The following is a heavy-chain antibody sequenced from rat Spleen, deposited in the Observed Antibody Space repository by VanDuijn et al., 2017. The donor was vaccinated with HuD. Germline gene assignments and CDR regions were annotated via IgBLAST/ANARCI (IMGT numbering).Heavy chain of an antibody. CDR1: GFTFSNFV. D-gene: IGHD1-12*02. J-gene: IGHJ2*01. CDR2: IIISGGTT. CDR3: TTDTFYDVTYYPGGFDY. Sequence: EVQLVESGGGFVQPGGSMKLSCAASGFTFSNFVMAWVRQAPTKGLEWVASIIISGGTTYYRDSVKGRFTISRDDAKSTLYLQMDSLRSEDTATYYCTTDTFYDVTYYPGGFDYWGQRVMVTVSS. V-gene: IGHV5-27*01.